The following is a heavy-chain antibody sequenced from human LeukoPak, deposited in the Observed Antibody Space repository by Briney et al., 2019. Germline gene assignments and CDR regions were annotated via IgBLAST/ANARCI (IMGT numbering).Heavy chain of an antibody. CDR2: IYYSGST. V-gene: IGHV4-59*01. J-gene: IGHJ5*02. CDR1: GGSISSYY. CDR3: ARGLRGLLLFDP. Sequence: PSETLSLTCTVSGGSISSYYWSWTRQTPGKGLEWIGYIYYSGSTNYNPSLKSRVTISVDTSKNQFSLKLSSVTAADTAVYYCARGLRGLLLFDPWGQGTLVTVSS. D-gene: IGHD3-10*01.